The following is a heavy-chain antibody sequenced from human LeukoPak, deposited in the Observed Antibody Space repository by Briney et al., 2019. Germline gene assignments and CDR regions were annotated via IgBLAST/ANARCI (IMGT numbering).Heavy chain of an antibody. V-gene: IGHV5-51*01. CDR1: GYKITSHW. D-gene: IGHD4-17*01. CDR3: ASRRGYGAPFDY. CDR2: VYPGDSDT. Sequence: GESLRISCQASGYKITSHWIAWVRQMPGKGLEWMGVVYPGDSDTRYSPSFQGQVTISADKSISTAYLQWSSLEASDTAMYYCASRRGYGAPFDYRGQGTLVTVSS. J-gene: IGHJ4*02.